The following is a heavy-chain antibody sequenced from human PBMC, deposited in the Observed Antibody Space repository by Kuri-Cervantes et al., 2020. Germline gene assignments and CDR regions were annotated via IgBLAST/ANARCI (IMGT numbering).Heavy chain of an antibody. Sequence: SETLSLTCTVSGGSISSYYWSWIRQPPGKGLEWIGYVYFSGSTNYNPSLKSRLTISLDTSKNQFSLRLTSVTIADTAVYYCAKVSYIVVVPVDFDYWGQGTMVTVSS. D-gene: IGHD2-2*01. V-gene: IGHV4-59*01. J-gene: IGHJ4*02. CDR1: GGSISSYY. CDR2: VYFSGST. CDR3: AKVSYIVVVPVDFDY.